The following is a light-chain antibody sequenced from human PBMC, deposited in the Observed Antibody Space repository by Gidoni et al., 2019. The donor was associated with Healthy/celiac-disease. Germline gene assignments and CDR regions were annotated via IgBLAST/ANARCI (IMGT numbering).Light chain of an antibody. CDR2: LGS. CDR1: QSLLHSNGYNY. V-gene: IGKV2-28*01. Sequence: DIVMTQSPLSLLVTPGEPASIACRSSQSLLHSNGYNYLDWYLQRPGQSPQLLIYLGSNRASGVPDRCSGSGSGTDFTLKISRVEAEDVGVYYCMQALQTPTFGQGTKLEIK. CDR3: MQALQTPT. J-gene: IGKJ2*01.